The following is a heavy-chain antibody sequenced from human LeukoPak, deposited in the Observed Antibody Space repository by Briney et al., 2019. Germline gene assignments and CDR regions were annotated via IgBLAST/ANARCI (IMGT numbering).Heavy chain of an antibody. CDR1: GGSISSYS. Sequence: SETLSLTCTVSGGSISSYSWSWIRQPAGKGLEWIGRIYTSGSTNYNPSLKSRVTMSVDTSKNQFSLKLSSVTAADTAVYYCARGGSAAGTFYYFDYWGQGTLVTVSS. V-gene: IGHV4-4*07. D-gene: IGHD6-13*01. CDR2: IYTSGST. J-gene: IGHJ4*02. CDR3: ARGGSAAGTFYYFDY.